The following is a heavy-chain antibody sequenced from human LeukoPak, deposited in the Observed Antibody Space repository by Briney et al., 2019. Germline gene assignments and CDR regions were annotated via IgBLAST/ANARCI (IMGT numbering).Heavy chain of an antibody. D-gene: IGHD1-1*01. CDR1: GFTFSSYA. J-gene: IGHJ5*02. V-gene: IGHV3-30-3*01. Sequence: GGSLGLSCAASGFTFSSYAMHWVRQAPGKGLEWVAVISYDGSNKYYADSVKGRFTISRDNSKNTLYLQMNSLRAEDTAVYYCARGFTTPWGQGTLVTVSS. CDR2: ISYDGSNK. CDR3: ARGFTTP.